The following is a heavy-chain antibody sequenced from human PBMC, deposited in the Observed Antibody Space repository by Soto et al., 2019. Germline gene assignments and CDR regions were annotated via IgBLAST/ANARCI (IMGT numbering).Heavy chain of an antibody. CDR3: ARESIAAAGLLDYGMDV. CDR2: IYYSGST. V-gene: IGHV4-30-4*01. CDR1: GGSISSGDYY. Sequence: QVQLQESGPGLVKPSQTLSLTCTVSGGSISSGDYYWSWIRQPPGKGLEWIGYIYYSGSTYYNPSLKSRVTISVDPSKNQFSLKLSSVTAADTAVYYCARESIAAAGLLDYGMDVWGQGTTVTVSS. J-gene: IGHJ6*02. D-gene: IGHD6-13*01.